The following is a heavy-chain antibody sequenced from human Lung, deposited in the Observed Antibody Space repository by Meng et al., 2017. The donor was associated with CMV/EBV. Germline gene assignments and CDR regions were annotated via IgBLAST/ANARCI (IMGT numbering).Heavy chain of an antibody. J-gene: IGHJ6*02. V-gene: IGHV3-48*03. CDR3: ASLKDIVVVPAAKGSKYYYYGMDV. CDR2: ISSSGSTI. D-gene: IGHD2-2*01. Sequence: SCAASGFTFSSYEMNWVRQAPGKGLEWVSYISSSGSTIYYADSVKGRFTISRDNAKNSLYLQMNSLRAEDTAVYYCASLKDIVVVPAAKGSKYYYYGMDVWGQGTTVTVSS. CDR1: GFTFSSYE.